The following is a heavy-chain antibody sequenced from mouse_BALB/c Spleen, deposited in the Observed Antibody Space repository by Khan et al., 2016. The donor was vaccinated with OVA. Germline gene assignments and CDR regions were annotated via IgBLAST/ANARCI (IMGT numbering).Heavy chain of an antibody. CDR1: GYTFTSYW. CDR3: ARENYYGRTCYAMAY. CDR2: IAPGSGSS. D-gene: IGHD1-1*01. J-gene: IGHJ4*01. V-gene: IGHV1S41*01. Sequence: DLVKPGTSVKLSCKASGYTFTSYWINWIKQSPGQGLEWIGRIAPGSGSSSYNEMFKGTATLTLDTSSSTAYLQLSSLSSEDSAVYFCARENYYGRTCYAMAYGGQRTSANVTS.